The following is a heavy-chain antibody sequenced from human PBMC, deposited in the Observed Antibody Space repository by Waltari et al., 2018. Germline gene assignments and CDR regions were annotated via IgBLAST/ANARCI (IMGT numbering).Heavy chain of an antibody. Sequence: QVQLQESGPGLVKPSQTLSLTCTVSGGSISSGGYYWSWIRQHPGKGLEWIGYIHYSGSTYYNPSRKSLVTISVDTSKNQFSLKLSSVTAADTAVYYCARAAPGIAAAGTFDIWGQGTMVTVSS. J-gene: IGHJ3*02. V-gene: IGHV4-31*01. D-gene: IGHD6-13*01. CDR2: IHYSGST. CDR3: ARAAPGIAAAGTFDI. CDR1: GGSISSGGYY.